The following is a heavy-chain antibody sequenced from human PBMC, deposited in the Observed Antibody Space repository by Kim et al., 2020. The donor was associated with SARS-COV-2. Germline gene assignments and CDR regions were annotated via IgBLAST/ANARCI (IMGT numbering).Heavy chain of an antibody. Sequence: GGSLRLSCAASGFTFSSYGMHWVRQAPGKGLEWVAVISYDGSNKYYADSVKGRFTISRDNSKNTLYLQKHRLRAEDTAVYYCAKDRGKGTTEGPVNWFDPWGQGTRVTVSS. CDR1: GFTFSSYG. J-gene: IGHJ5*02. D-gene: IGHD4-17*01. CDR2: ISYDGSNK. V-gene: IGHV3-30*18. CDR3: AKDRGKGTTEGPVNWFDP.